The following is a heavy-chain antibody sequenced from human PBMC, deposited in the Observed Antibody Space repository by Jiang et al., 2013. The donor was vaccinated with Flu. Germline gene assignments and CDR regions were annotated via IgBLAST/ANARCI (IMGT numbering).Heavy chain of an antibody. CDR1: GFTVSNTY. CDR3: AKGLFFDYGSGKYYTNRMGNYFDQ. Sequence: QLLESGGGLVQPGGSLRLSCAASGFTVSNTYMSWVRQAPGKGLEWVSIIYSGDATDYADSVKGRFTTSRDNSKNTLFLQMNNLRTEDTAVYYCAKGLFFDYGSGKYYTNRMGNYFDQWGQGTRVTVSS. D-gene: IGHD3-10*01. J-gene: IGHJ4*02. V-gene: IGHV3-66*02. CDR2: IYSGDAT.